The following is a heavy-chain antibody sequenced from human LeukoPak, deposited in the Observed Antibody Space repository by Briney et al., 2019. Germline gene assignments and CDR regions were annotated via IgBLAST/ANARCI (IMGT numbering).Heavy chain of an antibody. J-gene: IGHJ4*02. CDR2: ISGSGGST. CDR3: ATLPWDDSNGHVY. CDR1: GFTFSSYA. D-gene: IGHD5-18*01. Sequence: GGSLRLSCAASGFTFSSYAMSWVRQAPGKGLEWVSSISGSGGSTYYADSVKGRFTISRDNSKNTLYLQMNSLRAEDTAVYYCATLPWDDSNGHVYWGQGTLVTVSS. V-gene: IGHV3-23*01.